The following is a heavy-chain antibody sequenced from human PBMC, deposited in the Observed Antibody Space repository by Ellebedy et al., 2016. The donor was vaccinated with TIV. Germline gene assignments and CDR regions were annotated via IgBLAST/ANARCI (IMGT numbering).Heavy chain of an antibody. CDR3: ARVTGRSWMANGMDV. V-gene: IGHV4-31*03. Sequence: SETLSLTXTVSGGSISSGGYYWSWIRQHPGKGLEWIGYIYYSGSTYYNPSLKSRVTISVDTSKNQFSLKLSSVTAAGTAVYYCARVTGRSWMANGMDVWGQGTTVTVSS. CDR2: IYYSGST. CDR1: GGSISSGGYY. D-gene: IGHD6-13*01. J-gene: IGHJ6*02.